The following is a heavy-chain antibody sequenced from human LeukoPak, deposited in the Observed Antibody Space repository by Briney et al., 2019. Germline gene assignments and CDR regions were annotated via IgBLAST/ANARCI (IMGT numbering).Heavy chain of an antibody. Sequence: GGSLRLSCAASGFTFSAYAMNWVRQAPGRGLEWVSAIHGSSGRTYYVDSVRGRFTISRDNSQNTLYLQMNNLRVEDTALYYCAKDQGSYSSSWFSGRWGQGTLVTVSS. CDR1: GFTFSAYA. CDR2: IHGSSGRT. J-gene: IGHJ4*02. CDR3: AKDQGSYSSSWFSGR. V-gene: IGHV3-23*01. D-gene: IGHD6-13*01.